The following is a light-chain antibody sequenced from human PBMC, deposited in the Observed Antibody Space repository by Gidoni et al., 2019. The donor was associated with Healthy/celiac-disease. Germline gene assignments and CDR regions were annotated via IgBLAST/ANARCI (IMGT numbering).Light chain of an antibody. Sequence: QSVLTQPPAVSEAPRPRVTISCSGSSSNIGTNAVNWYQQLPGKAPKLLIYYDDLLPSGVSDRFSGSKSGTSASLAISGLQSEDEADYYCAAWDDSLNGWVFGGGTKLTVL. J-gene: IGLJ3*02. V-gene: IGLV1-36*01. CDR1: SSNIGTNA. CDR2: YDD. CDR3: AAWDDSLNGWV.